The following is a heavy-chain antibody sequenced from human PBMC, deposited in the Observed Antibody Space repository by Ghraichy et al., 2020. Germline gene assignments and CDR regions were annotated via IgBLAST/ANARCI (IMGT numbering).Heavy chain of an antibody. V-gene: IGHV4-39*07. D-gene: IGHD5-18*01. J-gene: IGHJ4*02. CDR1: GTSISSDSYS. CDR2: FYYTGST. Sequence: SETLSLTCTVSGTSISSDSYSWGWIRQSPRKGLEWIASFYYTGSTHYNPSLKSRVLISGDTSKNKISLKVRSVTAADTAVYYCARRGYSYGSHPFDYWGRGTLVTVSS. CDR3: ARRGYSYGSHPFDY.